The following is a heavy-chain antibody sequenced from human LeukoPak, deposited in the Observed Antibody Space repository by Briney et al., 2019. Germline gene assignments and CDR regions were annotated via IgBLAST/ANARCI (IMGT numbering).Heavy chain of an antibody. V-gene: IGHV3-15*01. D-gene: IGHD3-22*01. CDR3: TSVNYYDSSGYYLPAY. J-gene: IGHJ4*02. CDR2: IKSKTDGGTT. Sequence: PGGSLRLSCAASGFTFSNAWMSWVRQAPGKGLEWVGRIKSKTDGGTTDYAAPVKGRFTISRDDSKNTLYLQMNSLKTEDTAVYYCTSVNYYDSSGYYLPAYWGQGTLVTVSS. CDR1: GFTFSNAW.